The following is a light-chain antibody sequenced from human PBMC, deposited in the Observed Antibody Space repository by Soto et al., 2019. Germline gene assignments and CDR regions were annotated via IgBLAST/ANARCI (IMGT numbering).Light chain of an antibody. V-gene: IGKV3-15*01. CDR2: GAS. CDR3: QQYNNWPQT. CDR1: QSVSSN. J-gene: IGKJ1*01. Sequence: EIVMTQSPATLSVSPGERATLSCRASQSVSSNLAWYQQKPGQAPRLLIYGASTRATGIPARFSGSGSGTEVTLTISSLQSEDFAVYYCQQYNNWPQTFGQGTKGEIK.